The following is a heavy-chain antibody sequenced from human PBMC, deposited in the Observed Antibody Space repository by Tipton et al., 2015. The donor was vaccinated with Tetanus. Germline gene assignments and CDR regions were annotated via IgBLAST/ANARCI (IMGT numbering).Heavy chain of an antibody. CDR1: GLTFSSYN. CDR2: ISSSSDFI. D-gene: IGHD3-22*01. V-gene: IGHV3-48*01. Sequence: SLRLSCAASGLTFSSYNLNWVRRAPGKGLEWLSYISSSSDFIYYADSVKGRFTISRENAKNSLYLQMNSLRAGDTAVYYCARSSGYSGLGYWGQGTLVTVSS. J-gene: IGHJ4*02. CDR3: ARSSGYSGLGY.